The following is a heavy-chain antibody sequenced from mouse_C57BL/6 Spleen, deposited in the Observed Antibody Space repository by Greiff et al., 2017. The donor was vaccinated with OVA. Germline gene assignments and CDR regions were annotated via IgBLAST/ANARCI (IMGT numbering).Heavy chain of an antibody. V-gene: IGHV1-81*01. J-gene: IGHJ4*01. D-gene: IGHD1-1*01. CDR3: ARGPPTVVATRYAMDY. CDR1: GYTFTSYG. Sequence: QVQLQQSGAELARPGASVKLSCKASGYTFTSYGISWVKQRTGQGLEWIGEIYPRSGNTYYNEKFKGKATLTADKSSSTAYMELRSLTSEDSAVYFCARGPPTVVATRYAMDYWGQGTSVTVSS. CDR2: IYPRSGNT.